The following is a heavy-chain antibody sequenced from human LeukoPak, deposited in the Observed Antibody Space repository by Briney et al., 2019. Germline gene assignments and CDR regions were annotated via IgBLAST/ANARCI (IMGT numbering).Heavy chain of an antibody. CDR1: GFTFSTYA. CDR3: AKGSMIVVVITPFDY. CDR2: ISGSGGST. J-gene: IGHJ4*02. D-gene: IGHD3-22*01. V-gene: IGHV3-23*01. Sequence: GGSLRLSCAASGFTFSTYALSWVRQAPGEGLEWVSAISGSGGSTYYADSVKGRFTISRDNSKNTLYLQMNSLRAEDTAVYYCAKGSMIVVVITPFDYWGQGTLVTVSS.